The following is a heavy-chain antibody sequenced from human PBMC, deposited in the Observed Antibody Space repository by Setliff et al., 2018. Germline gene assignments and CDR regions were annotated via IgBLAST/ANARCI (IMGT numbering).Heavy chain of an antibody. D-gene: IGHD1-26*01. CDR2: IQTGGST. CDR3: ARGGGRIRQLGATGVHTFDI. Sequence: LSLTCTVSGGSIRNYYWSWIRQPPGKGLEWIGYIQTGGSTNYNPSLKSRVNISVDTSKKQFSLKLSSVTAADTAVYYCARGGGRIRQLGATGVHTFDIWGQGTVVTVS. J-gene: IGHJ3*02. CDR1: GGSIRNYY. V-gene: IGHV4-4*08.